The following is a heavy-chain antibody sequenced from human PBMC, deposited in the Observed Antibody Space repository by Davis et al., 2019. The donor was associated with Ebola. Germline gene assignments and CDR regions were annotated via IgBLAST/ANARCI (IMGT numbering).Heavy chain of an antibody. Sequence: GSLRLSCTVSGGSISSYYWSWIRQPPGKGLEWIGYIYYSGSTNYNPSLKSRVTISVDTSKNQFSLKLSSVTAADTAVYYCARGGFRDSFDYWGQGTLVTVSS. J-gene: IGHJ4*02. CDR3: ARGGFRDSFDY. CDR2: IYYSGST. V-gene: IGHV4-59*01. D-gene: IGHD3-10*01. CDR1: GGSISSYY.